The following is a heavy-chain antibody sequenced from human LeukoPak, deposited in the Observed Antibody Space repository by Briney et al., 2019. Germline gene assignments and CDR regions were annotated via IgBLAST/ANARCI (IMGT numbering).Heavy chain of an antibody. CDR3: ARTTLDYSAYYYYMDV. V-gene: IGHV1-18*01. D-gene: IGHD2-15*01. CDR2: ISAYNGNT. CDR1: GYTFTSYG. Sequence: GASVKVSCKASGYTFTSYGISWVRQAPGHGLEWMGWISAYNGNTNYAQKLQGRVTMATDTSTSTAYMELRSLRSDDTAVYYCARTTLDYSAYYYYMDVWGKGTTVTVSS. J-gene: IGHJ6*03.